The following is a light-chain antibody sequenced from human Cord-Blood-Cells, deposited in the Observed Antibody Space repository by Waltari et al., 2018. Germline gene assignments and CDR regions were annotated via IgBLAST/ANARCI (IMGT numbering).Light chain of an antibody. CDR1: QSVSSN. J-gene: IGKJ2*01. CDR3: QQYNNWPYT. CDR2: GAS. V-gene: IGKV3-15*01. Sequence: EIVMTQSPATLSVSPGERATLSCRASQSVSSNLAWYQQKPGQAPRLLIYGASTRATGIPARFIGSGSGTACTLTISSLQSEDFAVYYCQQYNNWPYTFGQGTKLEIK.